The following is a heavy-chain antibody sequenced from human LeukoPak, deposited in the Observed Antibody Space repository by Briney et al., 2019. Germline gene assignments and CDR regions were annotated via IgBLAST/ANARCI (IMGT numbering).Heavy chain of an antibody. J-gene: IGHJ5*02. CDR3: ARRLCYGILPSSWFDP. D-gene: IGHD3-9*01. CDR1: GGTFSSYA. CDR2: IIPIFGTA. Sequence: ASVKVSCKASGGTFSSYAISWVRQAPGQGLEWMGGIIPIFGTANYAQKFQGRVTITADESTSTAYMELSSLRSEDTAVYYCARRLCYGILPSSWFDPWGQGTLVTVSS. V-gene: IGHV1-69*13.